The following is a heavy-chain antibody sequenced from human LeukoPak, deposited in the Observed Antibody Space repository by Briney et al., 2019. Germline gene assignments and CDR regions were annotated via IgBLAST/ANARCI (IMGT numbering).Heavy chain of an antibody. J-gene: IGHJ4*02. CDR1: GFTFSNAW. CDR2: MKRKPAGGTL. V-gene: IGHV3-15*01. Sequence: PGGSLRLSCTGSGFTFSNAWMTWVRQAPGKGLEWVGRMKRKPAGGTLDYAAPVKGRFTISRDDSKNTLYLQMNSLKTEDTAVYYCTTTYHYDSSGYSLYYWGQGTLVTVSS. D-gene: IGHD3-22*01. CDR3: TTTYHYDSSGYSLYY.